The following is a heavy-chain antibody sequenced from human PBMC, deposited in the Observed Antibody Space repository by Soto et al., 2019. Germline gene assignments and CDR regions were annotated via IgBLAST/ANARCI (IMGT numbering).Heavy chain of an antibody. CDR2: TYYRSKWYY. Sequence: TLSLTCAITGDSVSSNSAGWSWVRQSPSRGLEWLGRTYYRSKWYYEYAVFVRGRITINPDTSKNQYSLQLNSVTPEDTAVYFCARGEQYSGRIFDYWGQGTLVTVSS. J-gene: IGHJ4*01. D-gene: IGHD1-26*01. CDR1: GDSVSSNSAG. CDR3: ARGEQYSGRIFDY. V-gene: IGHV6-1*01.